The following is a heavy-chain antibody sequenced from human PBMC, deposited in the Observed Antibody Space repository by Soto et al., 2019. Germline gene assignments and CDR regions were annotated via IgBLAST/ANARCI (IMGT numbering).Heavy chain of an antibody. CDR2: IYYSGST. D-gene: IGHD3-22*01. Sequence: SETLSLTCTVSGGSISSYYWSWIRQPPGKGLEWIGYIYYSGSTNYNPSLKSRVTISVDTPKNQFSLKLSSVTAADTAVYYCARDYYDSSGYSRHDAFDIWGQGTMVTVS. V-gene: IGHV4-59*01. CDR3: ARDYYDSSGYSRHDAFDI. CDR1: GGSISSYY. J-gene: IGHJ3*02.